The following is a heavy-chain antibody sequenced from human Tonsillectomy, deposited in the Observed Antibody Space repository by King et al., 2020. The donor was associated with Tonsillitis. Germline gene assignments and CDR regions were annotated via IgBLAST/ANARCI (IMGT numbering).Heavy chain of an antibody. V-gene: IGHV1-8*01. CDR2: MNPNSGNT. CDR3: ARGEAYCGGGRCFSYSYYGMDV. CDR1: GYTFTSYD. D-gene: IGHD2-15*01. J-gene: IGHJ6*02. Sequence: VQLVESGAEVKKPGASVKVSCTASGYTFTSYDINWVRQATGQGLEWMGWMNPNSGNTGYAQKFQGRVTMTRNTSISTAYMELSSLRSEDTAVYYCARGEAYCGGGRCFSYSYYGMDVWGQGTTVTVSS.